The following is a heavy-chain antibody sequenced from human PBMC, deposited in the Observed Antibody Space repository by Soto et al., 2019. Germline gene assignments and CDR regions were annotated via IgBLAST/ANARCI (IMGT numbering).Heavy chain of an antibody. D-gene: IGHD3-10*01. Sequence: GSLRLSCAGSGFTFSTFDIHWVRQAPGKGLEWVSGIGTLSDTFYAASVQGRFTISRQNAKNSVYLQMNSLRAGDTAFYYCARGRSFSYDSTPPPMFDPWGQGTLVTVSS. J-gene: IGHJ5*02. V-gene: IGHV3-13*01. CDR2: IGTLSDT. CDR1: GFTFSTFD. CDR3: ARGRSFSYDSTPPPMFDP.